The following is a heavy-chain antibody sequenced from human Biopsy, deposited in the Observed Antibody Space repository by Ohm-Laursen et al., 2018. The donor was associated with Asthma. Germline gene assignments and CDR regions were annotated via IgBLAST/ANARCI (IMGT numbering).Heavy chain of an antibody. J-gene: IGHJ3*02. D-gene: IGHD4-23*01. Sequence: SSLRLSCAAFGFAFSSYAIHWVRQAPGKGLEWVAVISYDGGNKYYADFVKGRFTISRDNSKNTLYLQMNSLRAEDTAVYYCARGNHHLDYGGNSGAFDIWGQGTMVTVSS. CDR2: ISYDGGNK. CDR3: ARGNHHLDYGGNSGAFDI. V-gene: IGHV3-30*03. CDR1: GFAFSSYA.